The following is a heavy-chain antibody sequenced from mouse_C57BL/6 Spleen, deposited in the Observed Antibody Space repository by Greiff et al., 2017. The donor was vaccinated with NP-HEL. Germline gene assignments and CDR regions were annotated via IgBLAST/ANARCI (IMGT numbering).Heavy chain of an antibody. V-gene: IGHV1-7*01. Sequence: QVQLQQSGAELAKPGASVKLSCKASGYTFTSYWMHWVKQRPGQGLEWIGYINPSSGYTKYTQKFKDKATLTADKSSRTAYMQLRSLTYEDSADYYCARGLTTDGDYWGQGTSVTVSS. D-gene: IGHD1-1*01. CDR3: ARGLTTDGDY. CDR2: INPSSGYT. J-gene: IGHJ4*01. CDR1: GYTFTSYW.